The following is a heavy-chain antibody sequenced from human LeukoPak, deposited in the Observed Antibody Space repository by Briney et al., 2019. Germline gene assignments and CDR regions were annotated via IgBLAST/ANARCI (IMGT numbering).Heavy chain of an antibody. CDR1: GYTFTGYD. CDR2: INPNSGGT. CDR3: ARELYSYGPGGDYYGMDV. Sequence: ASVKVSCKASGYTFTGYDMHWVRQAPGQGLEWMGWINPNSGGTNYAQKFQGRVTMTRDTSISTAYMELSRLRSDDTAVYYCARELYSYGPGGDYYGMDVWGQGTTVTVSS. V-gene: IGHV1-2*02. J-gene: IGHJ6*02. D-gene: IGHD5-18*01.